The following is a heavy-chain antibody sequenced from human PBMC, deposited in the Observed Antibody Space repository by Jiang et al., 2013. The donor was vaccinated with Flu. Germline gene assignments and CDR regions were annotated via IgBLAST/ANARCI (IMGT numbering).Heavy chain of an antibody. Sequence: LVKPGGSLRLSCAASGFTFSSYSMNWVRQAPGKGLEWVSSISSSSSYIYYADSVKGRFTISRDNAKNSLYLQMNSLRAEDTAVYYCARAKAENIAARYFDYWGQGTLVTVSS. CDR3: ARAKAENIAARYFDY. CDR1: GFTFSSYS. J-gene: IGHJ4*02. D-gene: IGHD6-13*01. V-gene: IGHV3-21*01. CDR2: ISSSSSYI.